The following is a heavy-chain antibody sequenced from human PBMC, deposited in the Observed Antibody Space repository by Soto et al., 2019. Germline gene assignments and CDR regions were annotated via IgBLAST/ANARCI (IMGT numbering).Heavy chain of an antibody. CDR3: VKDEGIEAMDV. CDR1: GFTFSRNT. Sequence: GGSLRLSFVTSGFTFSRNTMNWGRQAPGKGLEWVASITTSGSYVYYADAVKGRFSASRDNAKNSLSLQMDSLRPDGTAIYFCVKDEGIEAMDVWGQGTTVTVSS. D-gene: IGHD3-3*02. J-gene: IGHJ6*02. V-gene: IGHV3-21*01. CDR2: ITTSGSYV.